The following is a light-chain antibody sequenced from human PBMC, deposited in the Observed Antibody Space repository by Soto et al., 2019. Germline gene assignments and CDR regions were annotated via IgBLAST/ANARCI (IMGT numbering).Light chain of an antibody. J-gene: IGLJ2*01. V-gene: IGLV2-23*03. Sequence: QSALTQPASVSGSPGQSITISRTGTSSDVGSYNLVSWYQQHPGKAPKLMIYEGTKRPSGVSNRFSGSKSGNTASLTISGLQVEDEADYYCCSYAGSGTFHVVFGGGTKLTVL. CDR2: EGT. CDR3: CSYAGSGTFHVV. CDR1: SSDVGSYNL.